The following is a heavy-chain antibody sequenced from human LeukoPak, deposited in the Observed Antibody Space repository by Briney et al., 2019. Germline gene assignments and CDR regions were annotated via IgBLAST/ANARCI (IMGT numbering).Heavy chain of an antibody. Sequence: GASVKVSCKASGYTFTNYGISWVRQAPGQGLEWMGWISGHNGNTKYAQKFQSGVTMTTDTSTNTVNMELRSLRSDDTAVFYCARSGGHNYYYYGMDVWGQGTTVIVSS. CDR2: ISGHNGNT. D-gene: IGHD3-3*01. V-gene: IGHV1-18*01. J-gene: IGHJ6*02. CDR1: GYTFTNYG. CDR3: ARSGGHNYYYYGMDV.